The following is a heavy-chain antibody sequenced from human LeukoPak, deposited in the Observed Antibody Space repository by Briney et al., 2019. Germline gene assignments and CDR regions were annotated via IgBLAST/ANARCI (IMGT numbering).Heavy chain of an antibody. J-gene: IGHJ6*02. CDR1: GYAFTDYY. V-gene: IGHV1-2*02. D-gene: IGHD3-10*01. Sequence: ASVRVSCKASGYAFTDYYIHWVRQAPGQGLEWVGWVNPYSGGTSFGQKFQGRLTTTRDISISTAYMELSRLRYDDTAVYYYARDTYASGSYFKSGMDVWGQGTTVTVFS. CDR2: VNPYSGGT. CDR3: ARDTYASGSYFKSGMDV.